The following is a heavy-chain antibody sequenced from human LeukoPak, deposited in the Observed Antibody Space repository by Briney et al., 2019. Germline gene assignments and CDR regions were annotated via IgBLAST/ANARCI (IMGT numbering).Heavy chain of an antibody. V-gene: IGHV3-23*01. CDR2: ISGSGGST. CDR1: GFTVSSNY. J-gene: IGHJ4*02. Sequence: GGSLRLSCAASGFTVSSNYMSWVRQAPGKGLEWVSAISGSGGSTYYADSVKGRFTISRDNSKNTLYLQMNSLRAEDTAVYYCAKAAMIVVVINFDYWGQGTLVTVSS. CDR3: AKAAMIVVVINFDY. D-gene: IGHD3-22*01.